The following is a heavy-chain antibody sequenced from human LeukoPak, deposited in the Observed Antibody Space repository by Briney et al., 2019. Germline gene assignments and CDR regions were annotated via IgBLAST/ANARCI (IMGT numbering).Heavy chain of an antibody. CDR2: VNPNSGNT. Sequence: GASVKVSCKASGYTFTSYDINWVRQATGQGLEWMGWVNPNSGNTGYAQKLQGRVTMTRNTSISTAYMELSSLRSEDTAVYYCARDGYNYGGIDYWGQGTLVTVSS. D-gene: IGHD5-24*01. CDR3: ARDGYNYGGIDY. CDR1: GYTFTSYD. V-gene: IGHV1-8*01. J-gene: IGHJ4*02.